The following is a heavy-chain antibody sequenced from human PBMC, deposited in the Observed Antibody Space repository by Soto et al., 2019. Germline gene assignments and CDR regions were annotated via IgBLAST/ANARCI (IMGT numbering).Heavy chain of an antibody. CDR3: AKAVEVRGVDAFDI. Sequence: QVQLVESGGGVVQPGRSLRLSCAASGFTFSNYAMHWVRQAPGKGLEWVAVISYDGSNKYYADSVKGRFTISRDNSKNKLYMQMNSLRAEDTALYYCAKAVEVRGVDAFDIWGQGTMVTVSS. D-gene: IGHD3-10*01. J-gene: IGHJ3*02. V-gene: IGHV3-30*18. CDR1: GFTFSNYA. CDR2: ISYDGSNK.